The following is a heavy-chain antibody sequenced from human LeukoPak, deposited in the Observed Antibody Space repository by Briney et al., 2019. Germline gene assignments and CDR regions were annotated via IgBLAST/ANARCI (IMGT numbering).Heavy chain of an antibody. V-gene: IGHV3-48*03. CDR1: GFTFSSYE. CDR3: AREASSGDLEY. J-gene: IGHJ4*02. D-gene: IGHD4-17*01. Sequence: GGSLRLSCAASGFTFSSYEMNWVRQAPGKGLEWVSYISSSAGTIYYTDSVEGRFTISRDNAKNSLYLQMNSLRAEDTAVYYCAREASSGDLEYWGQGTLVTVSS. CDR2: ISSSAGTI.